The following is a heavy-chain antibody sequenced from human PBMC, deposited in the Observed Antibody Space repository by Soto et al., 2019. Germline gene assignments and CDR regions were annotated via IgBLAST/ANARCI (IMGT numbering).Heavy chain of an antibody. V-gene: IGHV3-53*01. CDR2: LYTGGSA. CDR3: ARSFNDWTTYFDY. Sequence: PGGSLRLSCAASGFSVTAHYMTWVRQAPGKGLEWVSVLYTGGSAYYGDSVKGRFTISRDSSTNTLYLQMNSLKVGDTAFYFCARSFNDWTTYFDYWSEGTLVTVSS. J-gene: IGHJ4*02. D-gene: IGHD3-9*01. CDR1: GFSVTAHY.